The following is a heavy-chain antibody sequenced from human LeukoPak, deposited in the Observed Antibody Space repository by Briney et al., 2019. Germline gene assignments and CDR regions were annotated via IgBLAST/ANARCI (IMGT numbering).Heavy chain of an antibody. CDR1: GFTFTTYW. V-gene: IGHV3-74*03. Sequence: GGSLRLSYTASGFTFTTYWMHWVRQAPGKGLVWVARINTDGRVTTYAESVKGRFTVSRDNAENTLYLEMNNLRPEDTAVYYCIRETHVGLHLEYWGQGTLATVTS. CDR3: IRETHVGLHLEY. CDR2: INTDGRVT. D-gene: IGHD3-10*02. J-gene: IGHJ4*02.